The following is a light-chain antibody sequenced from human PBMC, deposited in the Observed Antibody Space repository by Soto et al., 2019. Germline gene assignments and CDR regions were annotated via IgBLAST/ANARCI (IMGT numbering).Light chain of an antibody. Sequence: DIQMTQSPSSLSASVGDRVTITCRASQSISFYLNWYQEKPGKAPKVLIYAASSLKSGVPSRFSGRGSGTDFTLTISSLQPEDYASYYCQQSYTTPWTFGQGTKVEIK. V-gene: IGKV1-39*01. CDR3: QQSYTTPWT. CDR2: AAS. CDR1: QSISFY. J-gene: IGKJ1*01.